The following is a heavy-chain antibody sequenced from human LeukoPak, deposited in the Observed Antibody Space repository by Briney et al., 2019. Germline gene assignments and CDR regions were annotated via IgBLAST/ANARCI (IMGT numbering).Heavy chain of an antibody. V-gene: IGHV5-51*01. Sequence: LGESLKISCKGSGYSFTSYWVAWVRQMPGKGLEWMGIIYPRDSDTRYSPSFQGQVTISADKSISTAYLQWSSLKSSDTAMYYCARHSRASSIAAAADYWGQGTLVTVSS. J-gene: IGHJ4*02. CDR3: ARHSRASSIAAAADY. CDR2: IYPRDSDT. D-gene: IGHD6-13*01. CDR1: GYSFTSYW.